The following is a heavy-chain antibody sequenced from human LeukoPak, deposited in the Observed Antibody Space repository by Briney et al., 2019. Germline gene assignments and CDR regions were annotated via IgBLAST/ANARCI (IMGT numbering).Heavy chain of an antibody. Sequence: GGSLRLSCAASGLTFSSYWMSWVRQAPGKGLEWVANINQDGSGKYYVDSVKGRFTISRDNAKNSLYLQVNSLRDEDTAVYYCAREVGSPAVRSAFDLWGQGTMVTVSS. CDR2: INQDGSGK. CDR3: AREVGSPAVRSAFDL. V-gene: IGHV3-7*01. D-gene: IGHD2-15*01. J-gene: IGHJ3*01. CDR1: GLTFSSYW.